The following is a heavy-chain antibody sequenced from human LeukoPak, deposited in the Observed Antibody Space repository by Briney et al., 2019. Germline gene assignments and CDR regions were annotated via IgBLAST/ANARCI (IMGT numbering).Heavy chain of an antibody. V-gene: IGHV3-23*01. D-gene: IGHD6-6*01. CDR3: ARGTSSSGFDY. Sequence: PGGSLRLSCAASGFTFSSYAMSWVRQAPGKGLEWVSAISGSGSSTSYAQKFQGRVTMTRDMSTSTVYMELSSLRSEDTAVYYCARGTSSSGFDYWGQGTLVTVSS. CDR2: ISGSGSST. CDR1: GFTFSSYA. J-gene: IGHJ4*02.